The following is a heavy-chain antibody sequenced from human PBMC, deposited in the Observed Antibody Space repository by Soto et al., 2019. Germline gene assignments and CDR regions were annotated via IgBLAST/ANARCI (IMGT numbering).Heavy chain of an antibody. CDR2: ISYDGSNK. J-gene: IGHJ4*02. CDR3: ANIRVGIAAAGTSFDY. V-gene: IGHV3-30*18. D-gene: IGHD6-13*01. Sequence: GGSLRLSCAASGFTFSSYGMHWVRQAPGKGLEWVAVISYDGSNKYYADSVKGRFTISRDNSKNTLYLKMNSLRAEDTAVYYCANIRVGIAAAGTSFDYWGQGTLVTVSS. CDR1: GFTFSSYG.